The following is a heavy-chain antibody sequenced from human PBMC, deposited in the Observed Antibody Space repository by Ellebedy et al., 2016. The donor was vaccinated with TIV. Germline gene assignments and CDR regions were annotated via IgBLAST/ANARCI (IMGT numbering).Heavy chain of an antibody. CDR3: ARTPESSGYYYMGGDYFDY. CDR1: GFTFSSYA. V-gene: IGHV3-23*01. Sequence: GESLNISXAASGFTFSSYAMNWVRQAPGKGLEWVSGISGSGDTTYYADSVKGRFTISRDNSKNTLYLHMNSLRAEDTAVYYCARTPESSGYYYMGGDYFDYWGQGTLVTVS. D-gene: IGHD3-22*01. J-gene: IGHJ4*02. CDR2: ISGSGDTT.